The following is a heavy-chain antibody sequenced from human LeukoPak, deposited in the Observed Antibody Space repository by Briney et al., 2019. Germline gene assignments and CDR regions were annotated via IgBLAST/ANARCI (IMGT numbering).Heavy chain of an antibody. V-gene: IGHV3-21*01. CDR2: ISSSSSYI. CDR1: GFTFSSYS. J-gene: IGHJ6*02. Sequence: GGSLRLSCAASGFTFSSYSMNWVRQAPGKGLEWVSSISSSSSYIYYADSVKGRFTISRDNAKNSLYLQMNSLRAEDTAVYYCARDLKIVVVPAYGMGVWGQGTTVTVSS. D-gene: IGHD2-2*01. CDR3: ARDLKIVVVPAYGMGV.